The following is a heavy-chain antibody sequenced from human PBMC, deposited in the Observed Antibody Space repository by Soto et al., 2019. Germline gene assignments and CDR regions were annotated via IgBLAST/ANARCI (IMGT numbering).Heavy chain of an antibody. Sequence: ASVKVSCKASGYTFTSYDINWVRQATGQGLEWMGWMNPNSGNTGYAQKFQGRVTMTRNTSISTAYMELSSLRSEDTAVYYCAREVYCGGDCYPRRIVAFDIWGQGTMVTVSS. J-gene: IGHJ3*02. V-gene: IGHV1-8*01. CDR3: AREVYCGGDCYPRRIVAFDI. CDR2: MNPNSGNT. D-gene: IGHD2-21*02. CDR1: GYTFTSYD.